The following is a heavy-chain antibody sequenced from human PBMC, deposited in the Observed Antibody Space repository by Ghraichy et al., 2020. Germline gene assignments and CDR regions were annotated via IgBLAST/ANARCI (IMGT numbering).Heavy chain of an antibody. CDR3: ATSTTVFYYYYYMDV. V-gene: IGHV3-66*02. CDR1: GFTVSSKY. J-gene: IGHJ6*03. CDR2: IYSGGST. Sequence: GEALNISCAASGFTVSSKYMSWVRQAPGKGLEWVSVIYSGGSTYYADSVKGRFTISRDNSKNTLYLQMNSLRAEDTAVYYCATSTTVFYYYYYMDVWGKGTTVTVSS. D-gene: IGHD4-11*01.